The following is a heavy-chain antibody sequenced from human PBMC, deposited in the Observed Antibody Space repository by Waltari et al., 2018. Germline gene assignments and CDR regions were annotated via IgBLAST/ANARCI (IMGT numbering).Heavy chain of an antibody. CDR2: MSGSGLI. Sequence: EFQLLEAGGGLAQHGGSVSLSVAASGFELTSYLLNWVRQAPGKGLEWVSLMSGSGLIEYADSVKGRFTISRDNAKNTLYLEMNRLRVEDTAVYFCAKDEGNRIAPTFGMDAWGHGTTVLVS. D-gene: IGHD3-16*01. CDR1: GFELTSYL. CDR3: AKDEGNRIAPTFGMDA. J-gene: IGHJ6*02. V-gene: IGHV3-23*01.